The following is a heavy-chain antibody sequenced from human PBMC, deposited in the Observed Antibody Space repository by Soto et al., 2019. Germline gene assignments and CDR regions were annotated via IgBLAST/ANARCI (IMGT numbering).Heavy chain of an antibody. CDR3: ARLDRIAVAGRYYYYYRMDV. J-gene: IGHJ6*02. CDR2: IDPSDSYT. Sequence: GESPKIACKGSGYSFTSYWISWVRQMPGKGLEWMGRIDPSDSYTNYSPSFQGHVTISADKSISTAYLQWSSLKASDTAMYYCARLDRIAVAGRYYYYYRMDVWGQGTTVTVSS. V-gene: IGHV5-10-1*01. CDR1: GYSFTSYW. D-gene: IGHD6-19*01.